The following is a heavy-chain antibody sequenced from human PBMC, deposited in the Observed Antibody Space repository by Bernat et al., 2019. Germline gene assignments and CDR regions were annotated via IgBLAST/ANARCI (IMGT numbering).Heavy chain of an antibody. J-gene: IGHJ4*02. D-gene: IGHD3-22*01. CDR2: IYYSGST. V-gene: IGHV4-59*01. CDR3: ARYYYDSSGYSYYFDY. Sequence: QVQLQESGPGLVKPSETLSLTCTVSGGSISSYYWSWIRQPPGKGLEWIGYIYYSGSTNYNPSLKSRVTISVDTSKNQLSLKLSSVTAADTAVYYCARYYYDSSGYSYYFDYRGQGTLVTVSS. CDR1: GGSISSYY.